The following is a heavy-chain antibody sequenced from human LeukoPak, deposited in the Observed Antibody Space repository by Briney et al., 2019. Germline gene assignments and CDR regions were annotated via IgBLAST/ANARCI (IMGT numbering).Heavy chain of an antibody. J-gene: IGHJ4*02. CDR1: GFTFSSYG. D-gene: IGHD3-10*01. CDR2: IGASDGKT. Sequence: GGSLRLSCAGSGFTFSSYGMNWVRQAPGKGLEWVSSIGASDGKTHYADSVKGRFTMSRDNSKNTLYLQMSSLRVEDTAIYYCAKQGDRAYFDYWGQGTLVTVSS. V-gene: IGHV3-23*01. CDR3: AKQGDRAYFDY.